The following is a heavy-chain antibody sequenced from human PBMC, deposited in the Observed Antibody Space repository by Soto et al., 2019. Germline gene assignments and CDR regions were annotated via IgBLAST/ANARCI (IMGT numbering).Heavy chain of an antibody. V-gene: IGHV3-23*01. J-gene: IGHJ4*02. CDR1: GFTFSSYA. CDR2: MSGSGGYT. D-gene: IGHD2-2*01. Sequence: EVQLLESGGGLVQPGGSLRLSCAASGFTFSSYAMRWVRQAPGKGLEWVSTMSGSGGYTYYADSVEGRFAISRDNSKNPLYLQMADLRAEDTAVYYCATFRFCTSTSCYGREGGFWGQGTLVTVSS. CDR3: ATFRFCTSTSCYGREGGF.